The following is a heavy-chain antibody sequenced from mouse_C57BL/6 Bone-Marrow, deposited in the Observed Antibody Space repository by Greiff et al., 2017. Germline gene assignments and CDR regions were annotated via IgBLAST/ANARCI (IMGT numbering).Heavy chain of an antibody. CDR3: ARDGGYLYYFDY. Sequence: EVKVVESGGGLVKPGGSLKLSCAASGFTFSSYAMSWVRQTPEKRLEWVATISDGGSYTYYPDNVKGRFTISRDNAKNNLYLQMSQLKSEDTAMYYCARDGGYLYYFDYWGQGTTLTVSS. J-gene: IGHJ2*01. CDR1: GFTFSSYA. V-gene: IGHV5-4*01. CDR2: ISDGGSYT. D-gene: IGHD1-1*02.